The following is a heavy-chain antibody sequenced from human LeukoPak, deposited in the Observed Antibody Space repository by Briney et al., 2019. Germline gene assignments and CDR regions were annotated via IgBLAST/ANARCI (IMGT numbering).Heavy chain of an antibody. CDR3: ARSITIFGVVAQTRFFDY. CDR1: GGSISSYY. D-gene: IGHD3-3*01. CDR2: IYYSGST. Sequence: PSETLSLTCTVSGGSISSYYWSWIRQPPGKGLEWIGYIYYSGSTNYNPSLVSRVTISVDTSKNQFSLKLSSVTAADTAVYYCARSITIFGVVAQTRFFDYWGQGTLVTVSS. J-gene: IGHJ4*02. V-gene: IGHV4-59*01.